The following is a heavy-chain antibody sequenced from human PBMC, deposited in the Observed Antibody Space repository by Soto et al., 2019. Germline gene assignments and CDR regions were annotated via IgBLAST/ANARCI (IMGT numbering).Heavy chain of an antibody. J-gene: IGHJ6*02. D-gene: IGHD3-9*01. CDR1: GFTFSSYE. Sequence: EVQLVESGGGLVQPGGSLRLSCAASGFTFSSYEMNWVRQAPGKGLEWVSYISSSGSTIYYADSVKGRFTISRDNAKNSLYLQMNSLRAEYTAVYYGAREGSRYDILTGYRNYYYYGMDVWGHGTTVTVSS. V-gene: IGHV3-48*03. CDR3: AREGSRYDILTGYRNYYYYGMDV. CDR2: ISSSGSTI.